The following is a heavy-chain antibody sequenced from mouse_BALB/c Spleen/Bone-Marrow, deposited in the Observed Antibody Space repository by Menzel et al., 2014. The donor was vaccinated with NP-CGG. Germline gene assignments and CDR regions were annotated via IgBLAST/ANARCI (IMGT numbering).Heavy chain of an antibody. D-gene: IGHD1-1*01. CDR1: GYSFTGYT. V-gene: IGHV1-18*01. Sequence: VHVKQSGPELVKSGASMKISCKASGYSFTGYTMNWVKQSHGKNLEWIGLINPYNGGTSYNQKFKGKATLTVDKSSSTAYMELLSLTSEDSAVYYCARWDYYGYTMDYWGQGTSVTVSS. J-gene: IGHJ4*01. CDR2: INPYNGGT. CDR3: ARWDYYGYTMDY.